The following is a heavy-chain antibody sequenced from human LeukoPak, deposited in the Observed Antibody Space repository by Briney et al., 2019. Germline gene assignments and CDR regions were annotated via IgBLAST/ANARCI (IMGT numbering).Heavy chain of an antibody. D-gene: IGHD6-13*01. CDR2: INHSGST. Sequence: PSETLSLTCAVYGGSFSGYYWSWIRQPPGKGLEWIGEINHSGSTNYNPSLKSRVTISVDTSKNQFSLKLSSVTAADTAVYYCARGVAIGVAAAGNSFDCWGQGTLVTVSS. CDR3: ARGVAIGVAAAGNSFDC. CDR1: GGSFSGYY. V-gene: IGHV4-34*01. J-gene: IGHJ4*02.